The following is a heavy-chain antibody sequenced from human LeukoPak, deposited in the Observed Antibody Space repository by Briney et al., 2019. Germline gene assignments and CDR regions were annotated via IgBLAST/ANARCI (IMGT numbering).Heavy chain of an antibody. V-gene: IGHV4-34*01. Sequence: PSETLSLTCAVYGGSFSGYYWSWLRQPPGKGLEWLGEINHSGSTNYNPSLKSRVTISVDTSKNQFSLKLSSVTAADTAVYYCARGVLLWFGELSPRYWFDPWGQGTLVTVSS. CDR2: INHSGST. J-gene: IGHJ5*02. CDR3: ARGVLLWFGELSPRYWFDP. CDR1: GGSFSGYY. D-gene: IGHD3-10*01.